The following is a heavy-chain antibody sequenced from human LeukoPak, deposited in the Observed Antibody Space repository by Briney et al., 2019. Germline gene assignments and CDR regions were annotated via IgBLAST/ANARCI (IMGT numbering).Heavy chain of an antibody. Sequence: GTLRLSCVASGFSFRSHAMSWVRQTPGKGLEWVASITGNGQTTNYADSGRGRFTISTDNSKDTVSLQMNSLTVEDTAIYYCAKERRRVDTSMISSYYFEDWGQGTLVTVSS. D-gene: IGHD5-18*01. CDR1: GFSFRSHA. V-gene: IGHV3-23*01. J-gene: IGHJ4*02. CDR2: ITGNGQTT. CDR3: AKERRRVDTSMISSYYFED.